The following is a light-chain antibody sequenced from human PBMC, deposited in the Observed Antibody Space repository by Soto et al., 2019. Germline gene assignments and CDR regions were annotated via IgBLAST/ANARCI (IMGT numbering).Light chain of an antibody. CDR3: QQYYSTPFP. J-gene: IGKJ5*01. CDR1: HILLHSNGYNY. V-gene: IGKV4-1*01. Sequence: EMVMTQAPGSLPVTPVKPASISCRSSHILLHSNGYNYLAWYEQKPGQPPKLLIYWASTRESGVPDRFSGSGSGADFTLTISSLQAEDVAVYYCQQYYSTPFPFGQGTRLEIK. CDR2: WAS.